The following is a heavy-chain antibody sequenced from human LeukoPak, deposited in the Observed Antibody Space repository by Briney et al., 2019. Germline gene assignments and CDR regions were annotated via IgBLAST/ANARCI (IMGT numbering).Heavy chain of an antibody. CDR2: IYYSGST. Sequence: KTSETLSLTCTVSGGSISSYYWSRIRQPPGKGLEWIGYIYYSGSTNYNPSLKSRVTISVDTSKNQFSLKLSSVTAADTAVYYCARAIDYMDVWGKGTTVTVSS. V-gene: IGHV4-59*01. CDR1: GGSISSYY. J-gene: IGHJ6*03. CDR3: ARAIDYMDV.